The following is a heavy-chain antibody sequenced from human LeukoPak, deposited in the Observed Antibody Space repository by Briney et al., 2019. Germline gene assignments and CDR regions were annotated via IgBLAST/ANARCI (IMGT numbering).Heavy chain of an antibody. CDR3: AKGGGSDWYDH. CDR1: GLTFSTYA. V-gene: IGHV3-23*01. CDR2: VSDSGGST. D-gene: IGHD3-10*01. Sequence: GGSLRLSCAASGLTFSTYAMSWVRQPPGKGLEWVSSVSDSGGSTYYADSVKGRFTISRDNSKSTLYLQMYSLRAEDTAVYYCAKGGGSDWYDHWGQGTLVTVSS. J-gene: IGHJ5*02.